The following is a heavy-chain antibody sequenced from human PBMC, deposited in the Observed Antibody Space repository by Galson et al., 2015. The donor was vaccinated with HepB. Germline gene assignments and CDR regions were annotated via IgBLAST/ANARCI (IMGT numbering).Heavy chain of an antibody. V-gene: IGHV1-24*01. D-gene: IGHD4-17*01. J-gene: IGHJ2*01. CDR3: ARAMTTVATYIWYFDV. CDR2: FDPEDGET. Sequence: SVKVSCKVSGYTLTELSMHWVRQAPGKGLEWMGGFDPEDGETIYAQKFQGRVTMTEDTSTDTAYMELSSLRSEDTAVYYCARAMTTVATYIWYFDVWGRGTLVTVSS. CDR1: GYTLTELS.